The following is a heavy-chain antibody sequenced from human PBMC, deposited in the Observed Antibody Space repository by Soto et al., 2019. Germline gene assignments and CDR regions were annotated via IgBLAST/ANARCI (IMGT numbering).Heavy chain of an antibody. CDR3: ASLPGYCSSTSCYAWFDP. Sequence: SETLSLTCTVSGGSISSSSYYWGWIRQPPGKGLEWIGSIYYSGSTYYNPSLKSRVTISVDTSKNQFSLKLSSVTAADTAVYYCASLPGYCSSTSCYAWFDPWGQGTLVTVSS. V-gene: IGHV4-39*01. CDR2: IYYSGST. J-gene: IGHJ5*02. D-gene: IGHD2-2*01. CDR1: GGSISSSSYY.